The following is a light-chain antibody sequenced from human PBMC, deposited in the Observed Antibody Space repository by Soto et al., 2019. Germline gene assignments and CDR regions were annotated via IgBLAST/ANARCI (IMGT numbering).Light chain of an antibody. CDR3: QHYNDYPWT. J-gene: IGKJ1*01. CDR1: QSISIW. Sequence: DIHMTQSPSTLSASVGDRVTITCRASQSISIWLAWYQQKPGKAPNLLIYKTSSLESGVPSRFSGSGSGTEFTLTISSLQPDDFATYFCQHYNDYPWTFGQGTKVELK. CDR2: KTS. V-gene: IGKV1-5*03.